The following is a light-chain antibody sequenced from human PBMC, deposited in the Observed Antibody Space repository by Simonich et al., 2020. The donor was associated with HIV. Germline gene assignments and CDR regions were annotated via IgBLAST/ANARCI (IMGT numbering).Light chain of an antibody. J-gene: IGLJ2*01. CDR3: SSYTSSITLSV. Sequence: QSALTQPSSVSGSPGQSITLSCTETSSDVGGYNFVSWYQQHPGKAPQLMIYDISKRPSGVSNRFSGSKSGNTASLTISGLQAEDEADYYCSSYTSSITLSVFGGGAKLTVL. V-gene: IGLV2-14*01. CDR2: DIS. CDR1: SSDVGGYNF.